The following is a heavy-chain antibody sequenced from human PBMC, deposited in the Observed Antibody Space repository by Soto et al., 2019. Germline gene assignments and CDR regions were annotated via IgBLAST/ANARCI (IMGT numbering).Heavy chain of an antibody. CDR2: IIPLFATS. CDR3: AAVIPHASNNGPRCFDR. CDR1: GGSFRLYV. Sequence: ASVKVSYHASGGSFRLYVHTWATQAATQGLEWMKEIIPLFATSNYAQKFLGRLTFTADESAGTAYMELSSLRSEDTAVYYCAAVIPHASNNGPRCFDRWGEGTLDKVSS. J-gene: IGHJ5*02. V-gene: IGHV1-69*13. D-gene: IGHD6-19*01.